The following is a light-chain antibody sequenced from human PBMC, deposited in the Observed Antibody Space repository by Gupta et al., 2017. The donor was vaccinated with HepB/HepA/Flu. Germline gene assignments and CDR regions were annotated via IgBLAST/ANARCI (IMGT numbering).Light chain of an antibody. CDR1: SGSVATNSY. V-gene: IGLV8-61*01. CDR2: KTN. Sequence: QTVVTQEPSFPVSPGGTVTLTCGLTSGSVATNSYPGWYQQTPGQAPRTLMYKTNIRFSEVPDRFSGSILGNKAALTITGAQADDESDYYCVRGVGRGIWVFGGGTKLTVL. J-gene: IGLJ3*02. CDR3: VRGVGRGIWV.